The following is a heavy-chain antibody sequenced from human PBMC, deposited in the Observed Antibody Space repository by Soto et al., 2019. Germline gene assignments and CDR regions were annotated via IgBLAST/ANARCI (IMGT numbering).Heavy chain of an antibody. V-gene: IGHV6-1*01. CDR3: ASEESSTWNKWFDP. CDR2: TYYRSKWFN. D-gene: IGHD6-13*01. J-gene: IGHJ5*02. Sequence: SRTLSLTCAISGDSVSSNSAAWNWIRQSPSRGLEWLGRTYYRSKWFNDYDVSVKSRIIIIADTSKNQVSLQLNSVTPEDTALYYCASEESSTWNKWFDPWGQGTLVTVSS. CDR1: GDSVSSNSAA.